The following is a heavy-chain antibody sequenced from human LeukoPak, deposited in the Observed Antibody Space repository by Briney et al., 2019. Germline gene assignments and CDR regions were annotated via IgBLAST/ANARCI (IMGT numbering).Heavy chain of an antibody. D-gene: IGHD4-17*01. CDR1: GGTFSSYA. CDR3: ARRGRTTVTTDFDY. J-gene: IGHJ4*02. Sequence: ASVEVSCKASGGTFSSYAISWVRQAPGQGLEWMGWISAYNGNTNYAQKLQGRVTMTTDTSTSTAYMELRSLRSDDTAVYYCARRGRTTVTTDFDYWGQGTLVTVSS. CDR2: ISAYNGNT. V-gene: IGHV1-18*01.